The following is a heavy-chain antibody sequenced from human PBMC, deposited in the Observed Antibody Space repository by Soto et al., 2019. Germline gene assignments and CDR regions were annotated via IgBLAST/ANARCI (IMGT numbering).Heavy chain of an antibody. CDR1: GFTFSSYG. CDR2: IWYDGSNK. CDR3: ARGCPYSSSWFCHFDY. D-gene: IGHD6-13*01. Sequence: QVQLVESGGGVVQPGRSLRLSCAASGFTFSSYGMHWVRQAPGKGLEWVAVIWYDGSNKYYADSVKGRFTISRDNSKNTLYLQMNSLRAEDTAVYYCARGCPYSSSWFCHFDYWGQGTLVNVSS. V-gene: IGHV3-33*01. J-gene: IGHJ4*02.